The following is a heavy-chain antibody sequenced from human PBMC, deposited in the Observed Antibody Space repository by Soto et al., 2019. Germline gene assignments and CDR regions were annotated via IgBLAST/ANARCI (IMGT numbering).Heavy chain of an antibody. CDR2: ISAYNGNT. D-gene: IGHD2-2*01. Sequence: GASVKVSCKASGYTFTSYGISWVRQAPGQGLEWMGWISAYNGNTNYAQKLQGRVTMTTDTPTSTAYMELRSLRSDDTAVYYCARSIVVVPAAMSLHWGYYYYYGMDVWGQGTTVTVSS. CDR3: ARSIVVVPAAMSLHWGYYYYYGMDV. J-gene: IGHJ6*02. CDR1: GYTFTSYG. V-gene: IGHV1-18*01.